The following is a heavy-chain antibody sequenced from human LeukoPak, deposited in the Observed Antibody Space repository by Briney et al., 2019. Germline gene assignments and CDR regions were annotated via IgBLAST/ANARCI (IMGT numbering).Heavy chain of an antibody. Sequence: GGSLRLPCAASGFTFSSYAMHWVRQAPGKGLEWVAVISYDGSNKYYADSVKRRFTISRDNSKNTLYLQMNSLRAEDTAVYYCARDRRTLHGAADYWGQGTLVTVS. CDR1: GFTFSSYA. J-gene: IGHJ4*02. D-gene: IGHD4-11*01. V-gene: IGHV3-30*04. CDR2: ISYDGSNK. CDR3: ARDRRTLHGAADY.